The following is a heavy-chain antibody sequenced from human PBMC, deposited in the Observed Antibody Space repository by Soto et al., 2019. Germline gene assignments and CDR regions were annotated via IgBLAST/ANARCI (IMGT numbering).Heavy chain of an antibody. CDR3: ARDHRLVVPAAIHYYGMDV. V-gene: IGHV4-31*03. CDR1: GGSISSGGYY. Sequence: PSETLSLTCTVSGGSISSGGYYWSWIRQHPGKGLEWIGYIYYSGSTYYNPSLKSRVTISVDTSKNQFSLKLSSVTAAETAVYYCARDHRLVVPAAIHYYGMDVWGQRTTVIVSS. CDR2: IYYSGST. J-gene: IGHJ6*02. D-gene: IGHD2-2*01.